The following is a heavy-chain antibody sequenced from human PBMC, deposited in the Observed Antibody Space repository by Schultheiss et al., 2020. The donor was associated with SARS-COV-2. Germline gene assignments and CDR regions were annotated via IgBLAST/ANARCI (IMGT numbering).Heavy chain of an antibody. Sequence: ETLSLTCAVYGGSFSGYYWSWIRQPPGKGLEWIGYIYYSGSTNYNPSLKSRVTISVDTSKNQFSLKLSSVTAADTAVYYCASCSSTSCYGGAFDIWGQGTMVTVSS. CDR2: IYYSGST. V-gene: IGHV4-59*01. CDR3: ASCSSTSCYGGAFDI. J-gene: IGHJ3*02. D-gene: IGHD2-2*01. CDR1: GGSFSGYY.